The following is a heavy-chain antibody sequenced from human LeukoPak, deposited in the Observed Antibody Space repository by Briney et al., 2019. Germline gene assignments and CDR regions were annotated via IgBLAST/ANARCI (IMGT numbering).Heavy chain of an antibody. CDR1: GGTFSSYA. CDR3: ARAATVVNCLDP. Sequence: SVKVSCKASGGTFSSYAISWVRQAPGQGREWMGGIIPIFGTANYAQKFQGRVTITTDESTSTAYMELSSLRSEDTAVYYCARAATVVNCLDPWGQGTLVTVSS. CDR2: IIPIFGTA. D-gene: IGHD4-23*01. V-gene: IGHV1-69*05. J-gene: IGHJ5*02.